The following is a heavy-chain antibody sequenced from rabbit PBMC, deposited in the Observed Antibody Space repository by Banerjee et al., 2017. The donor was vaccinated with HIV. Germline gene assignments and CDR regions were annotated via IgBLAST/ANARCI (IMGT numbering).Heavy chain of an antibody. Sequence: QSLEESGGDLVKPGASLTLTCIASGVSFSGNSYMCWVRQAPGKGLEWSACIAAGSAGTTYYANWAKGRFTISRSTSLATVTLQVTSLTVADTATYFCAREGGILVAGKFGLWGPGTLVTVS. CDR1: GVSFSGNSY. V-gene: IGHV1S40*01. CDR3: AREGGILVAGKFGL. J-gene: IGHJ4*01. D-gene: IGHD4-1*01. CDR2: IAAGSAGTT.